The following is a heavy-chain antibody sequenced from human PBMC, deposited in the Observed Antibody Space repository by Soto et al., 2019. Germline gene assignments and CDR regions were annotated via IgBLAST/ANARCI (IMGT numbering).Heavy chain of an antibody. Sequence: PSETLSLTCTVSGDSINNDDHFWTWIRQRPGQGLEWIGYIFYSGATYYNPSLKARVTISIDKSRNYFSLDLSSVTAADTAVYYCMKTKGAYSYDSAYWGQGTLVTVSS. V-gene: IGHV4-30-4*08. D-gene: IGHD3-22*01. CDR3: MKTKGAYSYDSAY. CDR1: GDSINNDDHF. CDR2: IFYSGAT. J-gene: IGHJ4*02.